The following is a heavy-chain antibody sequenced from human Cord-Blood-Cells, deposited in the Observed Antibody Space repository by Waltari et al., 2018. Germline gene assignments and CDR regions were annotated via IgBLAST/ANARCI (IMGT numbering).Heavy chain of an antibody. J-gene: IGHJ3*02. V-gene: IGHV2-70*01. Sequence: QVTLRQTGPALVTPTQTLTLTCTFSGFSLSTRGMCVSWTHQPPGKPLERLALIDWDDDKYHSTSLKTRLTISKDTSKILVILTMTNMDPVDTATYYCARSRRVGDAFDIWGQGTMVTVSS. CDR2: IDWDDDK. CDR1: GFSLSTRGMC. CDR3: ARSRRVGDAFDI. D-gene: IGHD1-26*01.